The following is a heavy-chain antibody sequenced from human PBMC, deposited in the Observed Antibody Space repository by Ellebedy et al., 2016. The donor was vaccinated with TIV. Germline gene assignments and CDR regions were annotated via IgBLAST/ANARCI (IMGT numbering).Heavy chain of an antibody. V-gene: IGHV3-21*06. J-gene: IGHJ6*02. D-gene: IGHD5-12*01. CDR1: GFTFSSYT. CDR2: ISSSSNYI. Sequence: GESLKISCAVSGFTFSSYTMNWVRQAPGKGLEWVSSISSSSNYIHYGDSVKGRFTISRDNAKNSLYLQMDSLRAEDTAEYYCARPSAYDWDTGVVSRDYYDHGMDVWGQGTTVTVSS. CDR3: ARPSAYDWDTGVVSRDYYDHGMDV.